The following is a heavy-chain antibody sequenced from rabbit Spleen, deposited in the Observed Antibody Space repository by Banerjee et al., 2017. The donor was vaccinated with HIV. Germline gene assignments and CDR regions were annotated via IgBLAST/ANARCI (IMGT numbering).Heavy chain of an antibody. CDR1: GFSFSSSDY. Sequence: QSPEESGGGLVQPEGSLTLTCKASGFSFSSSDYICWVRQAPGKGLEWISCIAGSSSGFTYSATWATGRFTISKTSSTTVTLQMTSLTVADTATYFCARDTGTSFSSYGMDLWGPGTLVTVS. D-gene: IGHD7-1*01. J-gene: IGHJ6*01. V-gene: IGHV1S40*01. CDR2: IAGSSSGFT. CDR3: ARDTGTSFSSYGMDL.